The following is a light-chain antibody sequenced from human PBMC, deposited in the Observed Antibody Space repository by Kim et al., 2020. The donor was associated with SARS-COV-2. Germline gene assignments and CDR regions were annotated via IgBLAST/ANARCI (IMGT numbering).Light chain of an antibody. CDR3: AAWDDSLNGWV. CDR1: SSNIGRNT. V-gene: IGLV1-44*01. J-gene: IGLJ3*02. Sequence: QSVLTQPPSASGTPGQRVTISCSASSSNIGRNTVNWYQQLPGTAPKLLIYSNNQRPSGVPDRFSGSNSGTSASLAISGLQSEDEADYYCAAWDDSLNGWVFGGGTQLTVL. CDR2: SNN.